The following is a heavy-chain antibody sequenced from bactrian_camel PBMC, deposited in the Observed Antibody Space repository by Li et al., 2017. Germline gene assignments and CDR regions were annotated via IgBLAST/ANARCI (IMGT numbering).Heavy chain of an antibody. CDR2: VAGIDDDGST. D-gene: IGHD5*01. CDR1: GRTYVSLC. Sequence: HVQLVESGGGSVQAGGSLRLSCVVTGRTYVSLCMGWFRQAPGNEREGVRKERERVAGIDDDGSTRYADSVKGRFTISKDSAKNTIYLQMDNLKPEDTATYYCAAELLGVGWTTAISNCEFGSRGQGTQVTVS. V-gene: IGHV3-3*01. J-gene: IGHJ6*01. CDR3: AAELLGVGWTTAISNCEFGS.